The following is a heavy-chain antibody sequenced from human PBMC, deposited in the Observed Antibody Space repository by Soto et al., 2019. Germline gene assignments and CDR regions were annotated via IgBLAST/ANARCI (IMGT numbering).Heavy chain of an antibody. J-gene: IGHJ3*02. CDR3: ARDLPRDLVRGSFDI. Sequence: QAQLVQSGAEVKKPGASANISCKASGYTFTRYNIHWVRQAPGQGLEWMGIIDTRGGSADYTQRFQGRVTMTRDTSTGTVYMELSSLGSEDTAVYYCARDLPRDLVRGSFDIWGQGTLVTLSS. V-gene: IGHV1-46*01. D-gene: IGHD3-10*02. CDR2: IDTRGGSA. CDR1: GYTFTRYN.